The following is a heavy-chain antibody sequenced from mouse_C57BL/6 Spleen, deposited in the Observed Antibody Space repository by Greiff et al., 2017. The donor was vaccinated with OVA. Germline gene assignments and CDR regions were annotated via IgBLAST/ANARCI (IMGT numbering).Heavy chain of an antibody. V-gene: IGHV1-15*01. D-gene: IGHD4-1*01. CDR1: GYTFTDYE. CDR3: TRDWVYAMDY. Sequence: VKLQQSGAELVRPGASVTLSCKASGYTFTDYEMHWVKQTPVHGLEWIGAIDPETGGTAYNQKFKGKAILTADKSSSTAYMELRSLTSEDSAVYYCTRDWVYAMDYWGQGTSVTVSS. CDR2: IDPETGGT. J-gene: IGHJ4*01.